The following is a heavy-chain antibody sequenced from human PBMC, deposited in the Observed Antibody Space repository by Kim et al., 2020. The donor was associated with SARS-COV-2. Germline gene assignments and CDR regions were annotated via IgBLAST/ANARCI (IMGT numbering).Heavy chain of an antibody. Sequence: YYGDPVKGRFTIFRDNGKNSVYLQRNSLRAEDTAVYYCAGESRGELFSDYWGQGILVSVSS. J-gene: IGHJ4*02. D-gene: IGHD3-10*01. CDR3: AGESRGELFSDY. V-gene: IGHV3-21*01.